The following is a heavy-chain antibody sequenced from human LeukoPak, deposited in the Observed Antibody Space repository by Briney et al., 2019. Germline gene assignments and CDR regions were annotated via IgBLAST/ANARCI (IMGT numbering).Heavy chain of an antibody. CDR2: VTSKTNSYAT. D-gene: IGHD3-10*01. CDR1: GFTFSGFI. CDR3: AAGITLVRGGTFDI. Sequence: GGSLRLSCAASGFTFSGFIIHWVRQAPGKGLEGIGRVTSKTNSYATAYAASVKGRFTVSRDDSKKTAYLQMNSLKTEDTAVYYCAAGITLVRGGTFDIWGQGTMVIVSS. J-gene: IGHJ3*02. V-gene: IGHV3-73*01.